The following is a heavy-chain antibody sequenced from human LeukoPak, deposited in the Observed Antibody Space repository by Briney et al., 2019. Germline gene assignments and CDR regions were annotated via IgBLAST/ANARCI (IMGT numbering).Heavy chain of an antibody. CDR2: ISSSSSYI. V-gene: IGHV3-21*01. CDR3: ARDFPAYAGYSYGFDY. J-gene: IGHJ4*02. CDR1: GFTFSSYS. D-gene: IGHD5-18*01. Sequence: GGSLRLSCVASGFTFSSYSMNWVRQAPGKGLEWVSSISSSSSYIYYADSVKGRFTISRDNAKNSLYLQMNSLRAEDTAVYYCARDFPAYAGYSYGFDYWGQGTLVTVSS.